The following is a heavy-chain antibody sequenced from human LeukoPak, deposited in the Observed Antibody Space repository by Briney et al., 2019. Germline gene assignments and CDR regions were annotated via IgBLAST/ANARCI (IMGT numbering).Heavy chain of an antibody. CDR2: ISSSSGYT. D-gene: IGHD3-22*01. Sequence: GGSLRLSCAASGFTFSDYYMSWIRQAPGKGLEWVSYISSSSGYTNYADSVKGRFTISRDNAKNSLYLQMNSLRAEDTAVYYCAREPNYYDSSGYYYYAFDIWGQGTMVTVSS. V-gene: IGHV3-11*06. J-gene: IGHJ3*02. CDR3: AREPNYYDSSGYYYYAFDI. CDR1: GFTFSDYY.